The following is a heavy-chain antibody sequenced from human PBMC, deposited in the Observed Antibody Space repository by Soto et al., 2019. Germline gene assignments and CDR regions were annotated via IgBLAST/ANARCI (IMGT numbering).Heavy chain of an antibody. D-gene: IGHD3-10*01. CDR2: IYHSGST. CDR1: GGSISRSNC. Sequence: QVQLHESGPGLVKPSGTLSLTCAVSGGSISRSNCWSWVRQPPGKGLEWIGEIYHSGSTNYNPSHKSRVPRSVNKSENQFSLKLSSVTAADTAVYYCARDDPDTHIVPGADYYYGMDVWGQGTTVTVSS. J-gene: IGHJ6*02. V-gene: IGHV4-4*02. CDR3: ARDDPDTHIVPGADYYYGMDV.